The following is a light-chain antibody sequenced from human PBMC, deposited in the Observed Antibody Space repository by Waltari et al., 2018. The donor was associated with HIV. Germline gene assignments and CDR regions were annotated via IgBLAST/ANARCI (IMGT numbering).Light chain of an antibody. J-gene: IGKJ1*01. CDR3: MQALQTPPWT. V-gene: IGKV2-28*01. Sequence: DIVMTRSPLSLPVTPGEPASISCRSTPSLLHSNGYNYLDWYLQKPGQSPQLLIYLGSNRASGVPDRFSGSGSGTDFTLKISRVEAEDVGVYYCMQALQTPPWTFGQGTKVEIK. CDR1: PSLLHSNGYNY. CDR2: LGS.